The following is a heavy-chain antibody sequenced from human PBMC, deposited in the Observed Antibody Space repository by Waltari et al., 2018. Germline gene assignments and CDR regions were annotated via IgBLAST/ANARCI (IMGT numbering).Heavy chain of an antibody. CDR2: CDPEHGET. J-gene: IGHJ5*02. V-gene: IGHV1-24*01. CDR3: AREPIVVVPAAIWFDT. CDR1: GYTLTELS. D-gene: IGHD2-2*01. Sequence: QVQLVQSGAEVKKPGASVKVSCKVSGYTLTELSMHWVRQAPGKGLEWMGGCDPEHGETIYAQKFQDRVTMTEDTSTDTAYMELSSLRSEDTAVYYGAREPIVVVPAAIWFDTWGQGTLVTVSS.